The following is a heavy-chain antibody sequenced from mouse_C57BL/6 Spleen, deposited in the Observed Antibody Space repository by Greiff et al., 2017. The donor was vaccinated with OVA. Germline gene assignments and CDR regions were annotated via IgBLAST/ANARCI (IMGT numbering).Heavy chain of an antibody. CDR1: GYTFTSYW. CDR3: ARSITTVVDPYFDV. J-gene: IGHJ1*03. D-gene: IGHD1-1*01. CDR2: IYPGSGST. V-gene: IGHV1-55*01. Sequence: VQLQQPGAELVKPGASVKMSCKASGYTFTSYWITWVKQRPGQGLEWIGDIYPGSGSTNYNEKFKSKATLTVDTSSSTAYMQLSSLTSEDSAVYYCARSITTVVDPYFDVWGTGTTVTVSS.